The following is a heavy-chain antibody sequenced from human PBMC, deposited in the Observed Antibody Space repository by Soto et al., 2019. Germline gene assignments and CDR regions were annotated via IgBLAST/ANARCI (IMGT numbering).Heavy chain of an antibody. V-gene: IGHV3-30*03. Sequence: QVQLVGSGGGVVQPGRSLRLSCAASGFTFNNFAMHWVRQAPGKGLEWVAVISYDGGDKYYADSVKGRFAISRDNSKSTLYLQMNGLRAEDTAVYYCARDLSTGAADYYFDYWNQGALVTVSS. CDR2: ISYDGGDK. CDR3: ARDLSTGAADYYFDY. D-gene: IGHD6-13*01. CDR1: GFTFNNFA. J-gene: IGHJ4*02.